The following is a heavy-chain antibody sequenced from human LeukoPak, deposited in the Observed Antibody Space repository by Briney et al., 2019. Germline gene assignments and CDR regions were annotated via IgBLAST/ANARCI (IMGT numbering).Heavy chain of an antibody. CDR1: GFTFSTYN. J-gene: IGHJ4*02. CDR2: INADSSTI. Sequence: GGSLRLSCAASGFTFSTYNMNWVSQAPGKGLEWISYINADSSTIQYADFVRGRFTTSRDNAKNSLYLQMNSLRAEDTAVYYCVRDNSRGQSLGVIYWGQGSLVTVSS. D-gene: IGHD3-22*01. CDR3: VRDNSRGQSLGVIY. V-gene: IGHV3-48*01.